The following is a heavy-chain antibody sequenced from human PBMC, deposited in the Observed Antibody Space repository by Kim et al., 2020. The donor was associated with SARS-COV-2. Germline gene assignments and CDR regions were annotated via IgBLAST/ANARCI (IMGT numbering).Heavy chain of an antibody. D-gene: IGHD1-26*01. J-gene: IGHJ4*02. CDR2: RSSSPI. V-gene: IGHV3-48*01. Sequence: RSSSPIYYADSVKGRFTISRDNVKNSLYLQMNSLRAEDTAVYYCAGRLDYWGQGTLVTVSS. CDR3: AGRLDY.